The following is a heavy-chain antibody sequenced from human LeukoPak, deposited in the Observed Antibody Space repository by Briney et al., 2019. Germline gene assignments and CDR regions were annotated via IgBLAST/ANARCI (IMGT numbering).Heavy chain of an antibody. Sequence: SETLSLTCAVSGGSISSSNWWRWVRQPPGKGLEWIGEIYHSGSTNYNPSLKSRITISVVQSKNQFSLKLSSVTAADTAVYYCARDAGFIWGSYRSGPFDYWGQGTLVTVSS. CDR3: ARDAGFIWGSYRSGPFDY. CDR2: IYHSGST. D-gene: IGHD3-16*02. V-gene: IGHV4-4*02. J-gene: IGHJ4*02. CDR1: GGSISSSNW.